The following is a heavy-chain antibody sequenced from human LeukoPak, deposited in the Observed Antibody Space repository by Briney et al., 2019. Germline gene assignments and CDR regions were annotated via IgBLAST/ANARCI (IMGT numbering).Heavy chain of an antibody. Sequence: GGSLRLSCAASGFTFSSYAMSWVRQGPGKGLEWVSGINWNGGSTSYADSVKGRFTISRDNAKNSLYLQMNSLRAEDTALYFCARARNYYYMDVWGKGTTVTVSS. V-gene: IGHV3-20*04. CDR1: GFTFSSYA. J-gene: IGHJ6*03. CDR2: INWNGGST. CDR3: ARARNYYYMDV.